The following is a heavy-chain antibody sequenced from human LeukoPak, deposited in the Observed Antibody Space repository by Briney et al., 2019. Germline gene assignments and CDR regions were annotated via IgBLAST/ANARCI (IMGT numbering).Heavy chain of an antibody. D-gene: IGHD3-3*01. V-gene: IGHV1-69*05. CDR3: ARDSGGHDFWSGYYYYMDV. J-gene: IGHJ6*03. CDR1: GYTFTSYD. Sequence: GASVKVSCKASGYTFTSYDINWVRQAPGQGLEWMGGIIPIFGTANYAQKFQGRVTITTDESTSTAYMELSSLRSEDTAVYYCARDSGGHDFWSGYYYYMDVWGKGTTVTVSS. CDR2: IIPIFGTA.